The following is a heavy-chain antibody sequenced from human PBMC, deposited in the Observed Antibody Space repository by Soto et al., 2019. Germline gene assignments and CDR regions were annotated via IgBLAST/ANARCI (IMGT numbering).Heavy chain of an antibody. V-gene: IGHV3-9*01. CDR2: ISWNSGSI. J-gene: IGHJ4*02. CDR1: GFTFDDYA. D-gene: IGHD3-9*01. CDR3: AKDGLAGYFRRYFDY. Sequence: EVQLVESGGGLVQPGRSLRLSCAASGFTFDDYAMHWVRQAPGKGLEWVSGISWNSGSIGYADSVKGRFTISRDNAKNSLYLQMNSVRAEDTALYYCAKDGLAGYFRRYFDYWGQGTLVTVSS.